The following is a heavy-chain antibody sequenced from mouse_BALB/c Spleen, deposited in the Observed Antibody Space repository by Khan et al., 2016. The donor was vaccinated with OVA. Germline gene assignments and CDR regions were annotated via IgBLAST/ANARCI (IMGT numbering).Heavy chain of an antibody. CDR2: ISNSGNT. V-gene: IGHV3-2*02. CDR3: ASELGRYYAMDY. J-gene: IGHJ4*01. CDR1: GYSITSDYA. D-gene: IGHD4-1*01. Sequence: EVQLQESGPGLVKPSQSLPLTCTVTGYSITSDYAWNWIRQFPGNKLEWMGYISNSGNTNYNPSLKSRISITRDTSKNQFFLQLNSVTTEDTATYYCASELGRYYAMDYWGQGTSVTVSS.